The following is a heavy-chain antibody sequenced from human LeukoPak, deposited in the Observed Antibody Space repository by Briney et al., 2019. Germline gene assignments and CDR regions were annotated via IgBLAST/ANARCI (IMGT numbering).Heavy chain of an antibody. D-gene: IGHD5-24*01. V-gene: IGHV4-31*03. J-gene: IGHJ4*02. CDR1: GGSISSGDYY. Sequence: SETLSLTCTVSGGSISSGDYYWRWIRQPPGKGLEWIGYTLYTGTTYYNPSLKSRVTISVDTSDNQFSLKLSSVTAADTAVYYCARDLGDGYLANDYWGQGTLVTVSS. CDR3: ARDLGDGYLANDY. CDR2: TLYTGTT.